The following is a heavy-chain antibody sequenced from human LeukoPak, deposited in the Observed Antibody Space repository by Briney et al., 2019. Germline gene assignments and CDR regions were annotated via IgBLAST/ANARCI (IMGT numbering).Heavy chain of an antibody. Sequence: AASVKVSCKASGYTFTTYYMHWVRQAPGQGLEWMGIINPSGGSTSYAQKFQGRVTMTRDMSTSTVYMELSSLRSEDTAVYYCARGSNVLLWFGESYYFDYWGQGTLVTVSS. CDR3: ARGSNVLLWFGESYYFDY. V-gene: IGHV1-46*01. CDR2: INPSGGST. CDR1: GYTFTTYY. J-gene: IGHJ4*02. D-gene: IGHD3-10*01.